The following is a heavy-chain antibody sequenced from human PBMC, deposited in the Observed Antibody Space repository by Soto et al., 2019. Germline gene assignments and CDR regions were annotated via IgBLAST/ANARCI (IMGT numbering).Heavy chain of an antibody. CDR2: IKQDGSEK. D-gene: IGHD2-21*02. V-gene: IGHV3-7*01. CDR3: ARAVVTAIMDV. CDR1: GFTFSSYW. J-gene: IGHJ6*02. Sequence: GALRLSCAASGFTFSSYWMSWVRQAPGKGLEWVANIKQDGSEKYYVDSVKGRFTISRDNAKNSLYLQMNSLRAEDTAVYYCARAVVTAIMDVWGQGTTVTVSS.